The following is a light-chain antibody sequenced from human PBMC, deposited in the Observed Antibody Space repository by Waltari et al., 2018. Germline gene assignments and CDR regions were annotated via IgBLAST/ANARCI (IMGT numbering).Light chain of an antibody. CDR3: QHYNSYSDT. J-gene: IGKJ2*01. Sequence: DIQMTPSPSTLSASVGDRVTITCRASQGISSWVAWYQQKPGKAPKLLIYKASSLESGVPSRFSGSGSGTEFTLTISSLQPDDFATYYCQHYNSYSDTFGQGTKLEI. CDR2: KAS. V-gene: IGKV1-5*03. CDR1: QGISSW.